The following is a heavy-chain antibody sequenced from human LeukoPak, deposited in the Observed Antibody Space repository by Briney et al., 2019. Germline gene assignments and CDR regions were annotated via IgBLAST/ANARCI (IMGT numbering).Heavy chain of an antibody. D-gene: IGHD6-6*01. J-gene: IGHJ6*03. CDR3: ASEPSIAARNYYYYYMDV. CDR1: GGSISSGSYY. Sequence: SQTLSLTCTVSGGSISSGSYYWSWIRQPAGKGLEWIGRIYTGGSTNYNPSLKSRVTISVDTSKNQFSLKLSSVTAADTAVYYCASEPSIAARNYYYYYMDVWGKGTTVTVSS. CDR2: IYTGGST. V-gene: IGHV4-61*02.